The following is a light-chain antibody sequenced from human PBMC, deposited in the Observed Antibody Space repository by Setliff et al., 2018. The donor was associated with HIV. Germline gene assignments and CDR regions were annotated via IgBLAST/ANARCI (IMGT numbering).Light chain of an antibody. CDR3: QVLVSFNDLSYV. J-gene: IGLJ1*01. CDR2: DDS. CDR1: NIGGKS. V-gene: IGLV3-21*03. Sequence: SYELTQPPSVSVAPGKTATITCGGDNIGGKSVHWYQQKPGQAPVLVVYDDSDRPSGIPERFSGSNSGNTATLTITRVEAGDEAYYYCQVLVSFNDLSYVFGGGTKVTVL.